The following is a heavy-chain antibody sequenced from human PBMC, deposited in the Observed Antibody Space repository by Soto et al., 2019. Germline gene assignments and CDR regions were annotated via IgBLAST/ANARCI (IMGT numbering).Heavy chain of an antibody. Sequence: QVQLQESGPGLVKPSQTLSLTCTVSGGSINSADYYWSWIRQPPGKGLEWIGYIYYSGSTYYNPSLKSRLTISADTSKNQFSLKLSSVTAADTAVFYCARMRRPEDSSAYTFDSWGQGTLVTVSS. V-gene: IGHV4-30-4*01. CDR3: ARMRRPEDSSAYTFDS. J-gene: IGHJ4*02. CDR1: GGSINSADYY. CDR2: IYYSGST. D-gene: IGHD3-22*01.